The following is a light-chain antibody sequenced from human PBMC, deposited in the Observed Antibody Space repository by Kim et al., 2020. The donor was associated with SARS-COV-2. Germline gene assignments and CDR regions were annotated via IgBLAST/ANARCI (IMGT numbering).Light chain of an antibody. Sequence: SYELTQDPAVSVALGQTVRLTCQGDSLRNYYATWYQQRPGQAPVLVLYGKYNRPSGIPDRFSGSASGNTASLTIPGAQAEDEADYYCNSRDSSGDHVVFG. J-gene: IGLJ3*02. CDR1: SLRNYY. CDR2: GKY. CDR3: NSRDSSGDHVV. V-gene: IGLV3-19*01.